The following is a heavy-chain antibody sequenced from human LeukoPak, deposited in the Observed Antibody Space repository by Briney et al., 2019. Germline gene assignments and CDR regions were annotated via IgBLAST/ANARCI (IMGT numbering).Heavy chain of an antibody. CDR2: ISSSSSYI. CDR3: ARDVEDYDSSGYYYSFDY. V-gene: IGHV3-21*01. J-gene: IGHJ4*02. Sequence: GGSLRLSCAASGFTFSSYSMNWVRQAPGKGLEWVSSISSSSSYIYYADSVKGRFTISRDNAKNSLYLQMNSLRAEDTAVYCCARDVEDYDSSGYYYSFDYWGQGTLVTVSS. D-gene: IGHD3-22*01. CDR1: GFTFSSYS.